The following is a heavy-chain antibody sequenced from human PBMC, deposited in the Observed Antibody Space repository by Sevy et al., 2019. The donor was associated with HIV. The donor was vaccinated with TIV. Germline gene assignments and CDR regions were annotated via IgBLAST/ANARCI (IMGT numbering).Heavy chain of an antibody. CDR3: ARDGHYYDSSGSPL. V-gene: IGHV3-53*01. CDR2: IYSGGST. Sequence: GGSLRLSCAASGFTVSSNYMSWVRQAPGKGLEWVSVIYSGGSTYYADSVKGRFTISRDNSKNTLYLQMNSLGAEDTAVYYCARDGHYYDSSGSPLWGQGTLVTVSS. D-gene: IGHD3-22*01. CDR1: GFTVSSNY. J-gene: IGHJ4*02.